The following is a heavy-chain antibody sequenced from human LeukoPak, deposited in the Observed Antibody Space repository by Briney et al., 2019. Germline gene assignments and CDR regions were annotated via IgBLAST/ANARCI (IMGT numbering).Heavy chain of an antibody. CDR1: GYTFTNYG. D-gene: IGHD3-22*01. Sequence: ASVKVSCKASGYTFTNYGISWVRQAPGQGLEWMGWISAYNGNANYAQKLQGRVTMTTDTSTSTAYMELRSLRSDDTAVYYCARDRGYDTSAYYGYCGQGPLVTVSS. CDR3: ARDRGYDTSAYYGY. J-gene: IGHJ4*02. CDR2: ISAYNGNA. V-gene: IGHV1-18*01.